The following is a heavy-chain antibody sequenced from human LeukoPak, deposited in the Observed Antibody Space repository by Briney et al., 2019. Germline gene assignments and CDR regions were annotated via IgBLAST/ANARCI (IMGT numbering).Heavy chain of an antibody. V-gene: IGHV3-30*04. D-gene: IGHD3-22*01. CDR1: GFTFSTYA. J-gene: IGHJ4*02. Sequence: GSLRLSCAASGFTFSTYAMHWVRQAPGKGLEWVAIISYDGSNKYYADSVKGRFTISRDNSKNRLYLQMHRLRAEDTAVYYCAKELGFYYDRVDYWGQGTLVTVSS. CDR2: ISYDGSNK. CDR3: AKELGFYYDRVDY.